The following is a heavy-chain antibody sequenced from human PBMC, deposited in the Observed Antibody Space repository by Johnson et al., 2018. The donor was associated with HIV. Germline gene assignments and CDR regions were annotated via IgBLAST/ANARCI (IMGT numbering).Heavy chain of an antibody. CDR3: ARESTPWGGDYVGYGFDI. V-gene: IGHV3-13*01. CDR1: GFTFSSYD. CDR2: IDTTGDT. D-gene: IGHD4-17*01. Sequence: VQLVESGGGLVQPGGSLRLSCAASGFTFSSYDMHWVRQATGKGLEWVSSIDTTGDTYYPDSVKGQFTISRDNSKNTLYLQMSSLRAEDTAIYYCARESTPWGGDYVGYGFDIWGQGTMVTVSS. J-gene: IGHJ3*02.